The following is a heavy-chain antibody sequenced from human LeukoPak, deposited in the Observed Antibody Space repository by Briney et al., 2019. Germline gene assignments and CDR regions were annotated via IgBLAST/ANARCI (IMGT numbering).Heavy chain of an antibody. J-gene: IGHJ3*02. D-gene: IGHD1-26*01. CDR1: GFTFSSYG. V-gene: IGHV3-33*06. CDR3: AKALVGAPDDAFDI. Sequence: GRSLRLSCAASGFTFSSYGMHWVRQAPGKGLEWVAVIWYDGSNKYYADSVKGRFTISRDNSKNTLYLQMSSLRAEDTAVYYCAKALVGAPDDAFDIWGQGTMVTVSS. CDR2: IWYDGSNK.